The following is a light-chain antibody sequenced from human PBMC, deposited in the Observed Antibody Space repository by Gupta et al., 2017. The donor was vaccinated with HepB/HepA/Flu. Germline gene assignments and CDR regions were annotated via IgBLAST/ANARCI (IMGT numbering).Light chain of an antibody. J-gene: IGLJ1*01. CDR1: TSNLGAVFD. CDR3: QSYDRSLSGFV. Sequence: QSVMPQPPSESGPPGQTVTISCTGSTSNLGAVFDVHWYQQLPGTAPKLLIYDNTIRPSGVPDRFSGSKSGTSASLAITGLQAEDEADYYCQSYDRSLSGFVFGTGTKVTVL. V-gene: IGLV1-40*01. CDR2: DNT.